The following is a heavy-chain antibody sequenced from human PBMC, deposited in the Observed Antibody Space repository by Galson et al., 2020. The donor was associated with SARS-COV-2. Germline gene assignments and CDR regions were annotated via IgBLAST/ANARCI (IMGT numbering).Heavy chain of an antibody. Sequence: SGPTLVKPTQTLTLTCTFSGFSLSTTGLGVGWIRQPPGKALEWLALIHWDDDKRYSPSLKSRLTITKDTSKNQVVLTMTNMDPVDTATYYCARRADGYNYFDYWGQGTLVTVSA. J-gene: IGHJ4*02. D-gene: IGHD5-12*01. CDR2: IHWDDDK. CDR3: ARRADGYNYFDY. V-gene: IGHV2-5*02. CDR1: GFSLSTTGLG.